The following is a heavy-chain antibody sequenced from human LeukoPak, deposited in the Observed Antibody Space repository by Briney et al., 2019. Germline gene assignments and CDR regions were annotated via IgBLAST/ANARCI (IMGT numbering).Heavy chain of an antibody. Sequence: SQTLSLTCTVSGGSISSGGYFWSWIRQHPGKGLEWIGYIYYSGSTYYNPSLKSRVTISVDTSKNQFSLKLSSVTAADTAVYYCARDDRSGSRYWGQGTLVTVSS. J-gene: IGHJ4*02. CDR2: IYYSGST. CDR3: ARDDRSGSRY. CDR1: GGSISSGGYF. D-gene: IGHD1-26*01. V-gene: IGHV4-31*03.